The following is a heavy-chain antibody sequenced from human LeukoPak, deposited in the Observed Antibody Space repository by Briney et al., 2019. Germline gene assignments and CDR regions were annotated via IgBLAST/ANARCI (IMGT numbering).Heavy chain of an antibody. J-gene: IGHJ3*02. CDR1: GGSFSGYY. V-gene: IGHV4-34*01. D-gene: IGHD4-17*01. Sequence: TSETLSLTCAVYGGSFSGYYWSWIRQPPGKGLEWIGEINHSGSTNYNPSLKSRVTISVDTSKNQVSLKLSSVTAADTAVYYCARDLAFGYGDYVDAFDIWGQGTMVTVSS. CDR2: INHSGST. CDR3: ARDLAFGYGDYVDAFDI.